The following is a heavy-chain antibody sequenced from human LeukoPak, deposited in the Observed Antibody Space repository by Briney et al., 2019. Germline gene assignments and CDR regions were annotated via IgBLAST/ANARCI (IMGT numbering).Heavy chain of an antibody. CDR3: ARLDRPGGRTGDVFDI. D-gene: IGHD3-22*01. CDR2: IDYTWNT. V-gene: IGHV4-59*08. Sequence: SETLSLTCTVSGGSISGNHWSWFRQPPGKGLEWIGYIDYTWNTNYSPSLKSRVTMSLDMSKNQFSLEMNSVTAADTAMFYCARLDRPGGRTGDVFDIWGQGTMVTVSS. J-gene: IGHJ3*02. CDR1: GGSISGNH.